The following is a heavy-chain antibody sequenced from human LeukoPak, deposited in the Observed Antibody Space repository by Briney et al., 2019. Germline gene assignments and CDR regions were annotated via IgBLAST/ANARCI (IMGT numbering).Heavy chain of an antibody. CDR1: GGSISSSSYY. Sequence: SETLSLTCTVSGGSISSSSYYWGWIRQPPGKGLEWIGSIYYSGSTYYNPSLKSRVTISVDTSKTQFSLKLSSVTAADTAVYYCARQGGAVAGTNFDYWGQGALVTVSS. V-gene: IGHV4-39*01. CDR2: IYYSGST. D-gene: IGHD6-19*01. CDR3: ARQGGAVAGTNFDY. J-gene: IGHJ4*02.